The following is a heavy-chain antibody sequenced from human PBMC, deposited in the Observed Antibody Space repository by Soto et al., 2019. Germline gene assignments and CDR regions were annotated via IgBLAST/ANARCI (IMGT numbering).Heavy chain of an antibody. J-gene: IGHJ4*02. D-gene: IGHD3-10*01. CDR3: AAHMVRGVITQYYFDY. CDR2: ISWNSGSI. Sequence: PWGSLRLSCAASGFTFDDYAMHWVRQAPGKGLEWVSGISWNSGSIGYADSVKGRFTISRGNAKNSLYLQMNSLRAEDTALYYCAAHMVRGVITQYYFDYWGQGTLVTVSS. V-gene: IGHV3-9*01. CDR1: GFTFDDYA.